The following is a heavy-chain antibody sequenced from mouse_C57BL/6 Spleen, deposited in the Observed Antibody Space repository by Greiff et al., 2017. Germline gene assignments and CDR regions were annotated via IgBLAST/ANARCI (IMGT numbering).Heavy chain of an antibody. CDR3: DSLYYDNEGLAY. CDR2: IDPSDSET. D-gene: IGHD2-4*01. Sequence: QVQLQQPGAELVRPGSSVKLSCKASGYTFTSYWMHWVKQRPIQGLEWIGNIDPSDSETHYNQKFKDKATLTVDKSSSTAYMQLSSLTSTDPAVYYCDSLYYDNEGLAYWGQGTLVTVSA. CDR1: GYTFTSYW. J-gene: IGHJ3*01. V-gene: IGHV1-52*01.